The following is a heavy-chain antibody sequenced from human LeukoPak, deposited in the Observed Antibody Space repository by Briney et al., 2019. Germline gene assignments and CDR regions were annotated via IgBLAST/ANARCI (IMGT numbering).Heavy chain of an antibody. CDR3: ARERRSGSYYYFDY. CDR2: IYYSGST. CDR1: GGSIFNSY. V-gene: IGHV4-59*01. J-gene: IGHJ4*02. D-gene: IGHD3-10*01. Sequence: SETLSLTCTVSGGSIFNSYWSWIRQPPRKGLEWIGYIYYSGSTNYNPFLKSRVTISVDTSKNQFSLKLSSVTAADTAVYYCARERRSGSYYYFDYWGQGTLVTVSS.